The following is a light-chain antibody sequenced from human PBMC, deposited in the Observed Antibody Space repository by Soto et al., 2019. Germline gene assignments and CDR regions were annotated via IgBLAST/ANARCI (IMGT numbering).Light chain of an antibody. CDR2: AAS. Sequence: DIPMTQSPSSLSASVGDRVTITCRASQSVYNYLNWYQQKPGKAPKLLINAASSLQSGVPSRFSGSGSGTDFTLTISSLQPEDFATYYCQQSYSSPQTFGQGTRLGIK. CDR1: QSVYNY. V-gene: IGKV1-39*01. J-gene: IGKJ5*01. CDR3: QQSYSSPQT.